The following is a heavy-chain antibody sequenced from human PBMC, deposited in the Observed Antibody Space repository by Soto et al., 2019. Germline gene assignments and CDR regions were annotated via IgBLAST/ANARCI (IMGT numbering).Heavy chain of an antibody. V-gene: IGHV4-59*01. CDR1: AGSIGTYY. CDR2: IYYSGST. Sequence: PSETLSLTCAVSAGSIGTYYRSWIRQPPGKGLEWIGDIYYSGSTIYNPSLKSRVSISVDTSKKQFSLKVTSVTAADTAVYYCARLNSGSFDYWGQGTRVTVSS. CDR3: ARLNSGSFDY. J-gene: IGHJ4*02. D-gene: IGHD1-26*01.